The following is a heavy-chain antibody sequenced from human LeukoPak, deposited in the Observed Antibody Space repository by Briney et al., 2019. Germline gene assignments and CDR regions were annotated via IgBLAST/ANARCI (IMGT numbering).Heavy chain of an antibody. CDR3: ARVGRSYGLDY. V-gene: IGHV4-38-2*02. CDR1: GYSISSGYY. Sequence: SETLSLTCTVSGYSISSGYYWGWIRPPPGKGLEWIGSIYHSGSTYYNPSLKSRVTRSVDTSKNQFSLKLSSVTAADTAVYYCARVGRSYGLDYWGQGTLVTVSS. J-gene: IGHJ4*02. D-gene: IGHD5-18*01. CDR2: IYHSGST.